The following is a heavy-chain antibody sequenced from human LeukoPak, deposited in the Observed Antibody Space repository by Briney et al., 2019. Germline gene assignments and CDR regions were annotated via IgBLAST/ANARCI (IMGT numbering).Heavy chain of an antibody. CDR2: INPNSGGT. CDR1: GYTFTGYY. Sequence: ASVKVSCKASGYTFTGYYMHWVRQAPGQGLEWMGWINPNSGGTNCAQKFQGRVTMTRDTSISTAYMELSRLRSDDTAVYYCARDRTPGYYYYGMDVWGQGTTVTVSS. D-gene: IGHD2-2*01. CDR3: ARDRTPGYYYYGMDV. J-gene: IGHJ6*02. V-gene: IGHV1-2*02.